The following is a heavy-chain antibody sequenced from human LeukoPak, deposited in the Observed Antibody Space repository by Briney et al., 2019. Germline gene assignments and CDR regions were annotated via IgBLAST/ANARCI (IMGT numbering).Heavy chain of an antibody. CDR1: GFTFGDYA. D-gene: IGHD6-13*01. CDR3: TRVLSRYSSSWYFDY. J-gene: IGHJ4*02. Sequence: GGSLRLSCTASGFTFGDYAMSWFRQAPGKGLEWVGFIRSKAYGGTTEYAASVKGRFTISRDGSKSIAYLQMNSLKTEDTAVYYCTRVLSRYSSSWYFDYWGQGTLVTVSS. V-gene: IGHV3-49*01. CDR2: IRSKAYGGTT.